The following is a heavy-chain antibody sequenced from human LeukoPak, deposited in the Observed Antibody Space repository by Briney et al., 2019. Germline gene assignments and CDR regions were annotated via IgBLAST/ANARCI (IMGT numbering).Heavy chain of an antibody. CDR1: GFTFDDYA. Sequence: AGGSLRLSCAASGFTFDDYAMHWVRHAPGKGLEWVSGISWNSGSIGYADSVKGRFTIPRDNAKNSLYLQMNSLRAEDTALYYCARLGAAFYYMDVWGKGTTVTVSS. J-gene: IGHJ6*03. CDR3: ARLGAAFYYMDV. CDR2: ISWNSGSI. D-gene: IGHD1-26*01. V-gene: IGHV3-9*01.